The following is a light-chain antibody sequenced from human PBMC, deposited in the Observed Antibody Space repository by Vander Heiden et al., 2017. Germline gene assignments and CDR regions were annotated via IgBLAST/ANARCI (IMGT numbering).Light chain of an antibody. CDR2: RDN. CDR3: AAWDDSLSGYV. J-gene: IGLJ1*01. Sequence: QSLLTQPPSASGTHGQRVSISCSGSSSNIGSNYVYWYQPLPGTAPKLLIYRDNQRPSGVPGRFSGSKSGTSASLAISGLRAEDEADYYCAAWDDSLSGYVFGTGTEVTVL. CDR1: SSNIGSNY. V-gene: IGLV1-47*01.